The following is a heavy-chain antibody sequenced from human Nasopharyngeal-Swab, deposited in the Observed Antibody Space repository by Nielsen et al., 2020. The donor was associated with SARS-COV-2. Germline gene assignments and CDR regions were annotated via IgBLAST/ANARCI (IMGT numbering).Heavy chain of an antibody. J-gene: IGHJ5*02. CDR2: ISVYNGNT. D-gene: IGHD2-2*01. V-gene: IGHV1-18*01. CDR1: GYTFNSYG. CDR3: ARFSPPLYCNSPTCLATWFDP. Sequence: ASVKVSCKASGYTFNSYGISWVRPAPGQGLEWMGWISVYNGNTNYAQNLQGRVTMTTDTSTSTAYMELRSLRSGDTAVYYCARFSPPLYCNSPTCLATWFDPWGQGTLVTVSS.